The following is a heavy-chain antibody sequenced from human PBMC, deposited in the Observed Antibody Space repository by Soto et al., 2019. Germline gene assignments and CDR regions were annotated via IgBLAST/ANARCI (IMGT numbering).Heavy chain of an antibody. CDR2: ISGSGGST. CDR1: GFTFSSYA. Sequence: GGSLRLSCAASGFTFSSYAMSWVRQAPGKGLEWVSAISGSGGSTYYADSVKGRFTISRDNSKNTLYLQMNSLRAKDTAVYYCAKDGYYGSGSYAFDIWGQGTMVTVSS. CDR3: AKDGYYGSGSYAFDI. J-gene: IGHJ3*02. V-gene: IGHV3-23*01. D-gene: IGHD3-10*01.